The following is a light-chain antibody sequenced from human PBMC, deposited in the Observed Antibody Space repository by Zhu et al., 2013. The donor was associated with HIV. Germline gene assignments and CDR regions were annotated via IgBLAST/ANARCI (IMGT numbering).Light chain of an antibody. V-gene: IGKV3-11*01. J-gene: IGKJ4*01. CDR1: QSVSSN. CDR3: QQRSNWPLT. Sequence: EIVLTQSPDTLSVSLGERATLSCRASQSVSSNLAWYQQKPGQAPRLLIYDASNRATGIPARFSGSGSGTDFTLTISSLEPEDFAVYYCQQRSNWPLTFGGGTKVEI. CDR2: DAS.